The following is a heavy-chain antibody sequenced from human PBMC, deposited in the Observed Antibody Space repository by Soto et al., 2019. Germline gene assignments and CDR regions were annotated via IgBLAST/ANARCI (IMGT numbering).Heavy chain of an antibody. D-gene: IGHD5-18*01. CDR2: IYYSGST. CDR3: ARRYGKNAFDI. V-gene: IGHV4-59*01. J-gene: IGHJ3*02. Sequence: QVQLQESGPGLVKPSETLSLTCTVSGGSISSYYWSWIRQPPGKGLEWIGYIYYSGSTNYNPSLKSRVTISVDTSKNQFSLKLSSVTAAVTAVYYCARRYGKNAFDIWGQGTMVTVSS. CDR1: GGSISSYY.